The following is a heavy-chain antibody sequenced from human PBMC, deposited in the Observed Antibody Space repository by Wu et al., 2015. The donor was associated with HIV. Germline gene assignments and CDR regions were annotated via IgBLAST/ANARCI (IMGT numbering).Heavy chain of an antibody. D-gene: IGHD3-10*01. V-gene: IGHV1-69*05. CDR3: ASHPAGELYPRGAFDI. J-gene: IGHJ3*02. CDR2: HPYLGTA. Sequence: QVQLVQVWGLTVNEALGSYGERSPAKASGGTFSSYAISWVRQAPGQGLEWMEDHPYLGTANYAQKFQGRVTITTDESTSTAYMELSSLRSEDTAVYYCASHPAGELYPRGAFDIWGQGTMVTVSS. CDR1: GGTFSSYA.